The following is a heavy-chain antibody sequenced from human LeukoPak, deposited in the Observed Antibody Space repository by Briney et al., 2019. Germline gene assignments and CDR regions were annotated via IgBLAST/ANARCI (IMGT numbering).Heavy chain of an antibody. CDR1: GFTFSSYA. Sequence: PGGSLRLSCAASGFTFSSYAMSWVRQAPGKGLEWVSAISGSGGSTYYADSVKGRFTISRDNSKNTLYLQMNSLRAEDTAVYYCAKGASSGSYSPASSFFDYWGQGTLVTVSS. D-gene: IGHD1-26*01. V-gene: IGHV3-23*01. CDR3: AKGASSGSYSPASSFFDY. CDR2: ISGSGGST. J-gene: IGHJ4*02.